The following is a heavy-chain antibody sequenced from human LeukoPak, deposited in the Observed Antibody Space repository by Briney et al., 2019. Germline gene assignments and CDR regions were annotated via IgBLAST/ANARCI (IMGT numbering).Heavy chain of an antibody. CDR1: GFTFSSYG. Sequence: GGSLRLSCAASGFTFSSYGMHWVRQAPGKGLEWVAVISYDGSDKYYADSVKGRFTISRDNSKNTLYLQMNSLKTEDTAVYYCTSIGLVGTTAFFDNWGQGTLVTVSS. CDR3: TSIGLVGTTAFFDN. D-gene: IGHD1-26*01. CDR2: ISYDGSDK. V-gene: IGHV3-30*03. J-gene: IGHJ4*02.